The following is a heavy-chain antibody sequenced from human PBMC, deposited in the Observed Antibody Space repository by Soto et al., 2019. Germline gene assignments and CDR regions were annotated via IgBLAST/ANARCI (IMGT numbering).Heavy chain of an antibody. CDR2: IYHSGST. CDR3: ARTPDI. Sequence: PSETLSLTCAVSGGSIGSGGYSWSWIRQPPGKGLEWIGYIYHSGSTYYNPSLKSRVTISVDRSKNQFSLKLSSVTAADTAVYYCARTPDIWGQGTMVTVSS. J-gene: IGHJ3*02. V-gene: IGHV4-30-2*01. CDR1: GGSIGSGGYS.